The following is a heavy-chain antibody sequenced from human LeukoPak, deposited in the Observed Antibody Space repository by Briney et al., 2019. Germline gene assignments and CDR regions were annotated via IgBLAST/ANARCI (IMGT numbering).Heavy chain of an antibody. J-gene: IGHJ6*03. D-gene: IGHD1-26*01. CDR2: MSGTGVST. CDR1: GFTFCSYA. Sequence: PGGSLRLSCAASGFTFCSYAMSWLPPAPGKGLEWFLAMSGTGVSTYYADTVRGRFTISRDNSKNTLYLQMNSLRAEDTAVYYCAASAWELRPFYMDVWGKGTTVTVSS. V-gene: IGHV3-23*01. CDR3: AASAWELRPFYMDV.